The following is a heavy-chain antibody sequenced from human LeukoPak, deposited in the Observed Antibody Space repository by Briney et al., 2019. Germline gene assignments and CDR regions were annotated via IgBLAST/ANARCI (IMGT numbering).Heavy chain of an antibody. CDR3: AKLRWPAPYDAFDI. D-gene: IGHD2-2*01. V-gene: IGHV3-66*01. CDR2: IYSGGST. Sequence: GGSLRLSCAASGFTFSSYSMSWVRQAPGKGLEWVSVIYSGGSTYYADSVKGRFTISRDNSKNTLYLQMNSLRAEDTAVYYCAKLRWPAPYDAFDIWGQGTMVTVSS. J-gene: IGHJ3*02. CDR1: GFTFSSYS.